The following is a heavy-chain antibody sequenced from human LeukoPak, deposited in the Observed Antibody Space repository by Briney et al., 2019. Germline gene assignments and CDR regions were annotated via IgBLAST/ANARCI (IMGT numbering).Heavy chain of an antibody. J-gene: IGHJ5*02. CDR3: ARASGYYGSDWFDP. D-gene: IGHD3-10*01. Sequence: ASVKVSCKASGYTFTSYDINWVRQATGQGLEWMGWMNPNSGNTGYAQKFQGRVTITRNTSISTAYMELSSLRSEDTAVYYCARASGYYGSDWFDPWGQGTPVTVSS. CDR1: GYTFTSYD. CDR2: MNPNSGNT. V-gene: IGHV1-8*03.